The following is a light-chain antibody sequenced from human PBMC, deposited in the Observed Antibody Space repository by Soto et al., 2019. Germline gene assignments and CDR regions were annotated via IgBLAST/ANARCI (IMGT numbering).Light chain of an antibody. J-gene: IGKJ2*01. CDR2: RAS. V-gene: IGKV1-5*03. Sequence: DIQMTQSPSTLSASVGDRVTITSRASQSIDRWLAWYQQKPGKAPKLLIYRASSLESGVPSRFSGSGSGTEFTLTISSLQPDDFTTYYCQQYKTYTYTFAQGTKLEIK. CDR1: QSIDRW. CDR3: QQYKTYTYT.